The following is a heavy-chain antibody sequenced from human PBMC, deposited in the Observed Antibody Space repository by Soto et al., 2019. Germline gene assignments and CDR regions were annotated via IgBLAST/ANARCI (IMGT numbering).Heavy chain of an antibody. V-gene: IGHV3-23*01. Sequence: PWGSLRLSCADSGFTLGSYSMSWVRQAPGKGLEWVSGFRTGGDDGTTYYADSVKGRFTISRDNSKNTLFLQMNSLRAEDTAIYYSEKKVNAGPGSQYFDYWGQGTMVTVSS. CDR2: FRTGGDDGTT. J-gene: IGHJ4*02. D-gene: IGHD3-10*01. CDR1: GFTLGSYS. CDR3: EKKVNAGPGSQYFDY.